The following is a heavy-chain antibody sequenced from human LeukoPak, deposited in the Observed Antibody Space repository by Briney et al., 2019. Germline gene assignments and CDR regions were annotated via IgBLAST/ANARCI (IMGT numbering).Heavy chain of an antibody. Sequence: GGSLRLACAVSGITFSSYWMHWVRQDPGRGLLWVSRINTQGTYTNYADSVKGRFTISRDNAKNTLYLQMSSLRADDTAVYYCVIDLGDYNDFWGQGTLVSVSS. CDR1: GITFSSYW. J-gene: IGHJ4*02. V-gene: IGHV3-74*01. CDR2: INTQGTYT. D-gene: IGHD2-15*01. CDR3: VIDLGDYNDF.